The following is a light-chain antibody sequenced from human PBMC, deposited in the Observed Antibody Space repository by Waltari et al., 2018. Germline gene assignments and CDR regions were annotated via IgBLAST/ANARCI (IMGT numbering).Light chain of an antibody. CDR1: SSNIGVNV. J-gene: IGLJ1*01. CDR2: TND. V-gene: IGLV1-44*01. CDR3: AVWDDNLSGVV. Sequence: QSVLAQPPSVSGPPGQRVTIFCSGGSSNIGVNVVNWYQHLPGTSPRLPIFTNDQRPAGDHDRFCGSKSGASASLAISGLQSEDEGHYYCAVWDDNLSGVVFGAGTQVTVL.